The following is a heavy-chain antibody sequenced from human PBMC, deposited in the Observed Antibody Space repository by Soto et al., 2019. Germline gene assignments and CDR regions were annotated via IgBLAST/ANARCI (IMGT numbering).Heavy chain of an antibody. CDR3: ARDRRGAAAGTPYYYYYGMDV. CDR1: GFTFSSYE. J-gene: IGHJ6*02. D-gene: IGHD6-13*01. CDR2: ISSSGSTI. Sequence: HPGGSLRLSCAASGFTFSSYEMNWVRQAPGKGLEWVSYISSSGSTIYYADSVEGRFTISRDNAKNSLYLQMNSLRAEDTAVYYCARDRRGAAAGTPYYYYYGMDVWGQGTTVTVSS. V-gene: IGHV3-48*03.